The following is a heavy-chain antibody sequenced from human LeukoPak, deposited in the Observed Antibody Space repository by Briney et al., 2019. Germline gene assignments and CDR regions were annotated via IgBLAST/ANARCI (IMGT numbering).Heavy chain of an antibody. V-gene: IGHV1-2*02. CDR1: GYSFNDYY. CDR2: INPNSGRT. Sequence: ASVKVSCKTSGYSFNDYYLHWVRQAPGQGLEWMGWINPNSGRTNYAPKFQGRVTMTRDTSISTAYMELSRLRSDDTAVYYCARGPSSGWSNFPHNWGQGTLVTVSS. J-gene: IGHJ4*02. D-gene: IGHD6-19*01. CDR3: ARGPSSGWSNFPHN.